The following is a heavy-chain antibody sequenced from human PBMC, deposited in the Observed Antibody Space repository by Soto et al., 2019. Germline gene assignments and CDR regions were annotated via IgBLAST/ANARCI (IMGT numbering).Heavy chain of an antibody. CDR1: GFAFTHVW. Sequence: EVQLLESGGDLAEPGGSLRLSCAASGFAFTHVWMTWVRQAPGRGLVWVGRIKRKIDGETTNYAAPVKGRFTISRDDSKNTLYLQINSLKTDDSAVYYCAADRYCSSNTCPGAFDIWGQGTTV. CDR2: IKRKIDGETT. CDR3: AADRYCSSNTCPGAFDI. J-gene: IGHJ3*02. V-gene: IGHV3-15*01. D-gene: IGHD2-2*01.